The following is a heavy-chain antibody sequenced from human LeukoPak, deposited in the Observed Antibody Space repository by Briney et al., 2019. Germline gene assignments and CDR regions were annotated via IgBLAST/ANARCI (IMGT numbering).Heavy chain of an antibody. J-gene: IGHJ4*02. D-gene: IGHD3-22*01. CDR1: GFTFDDYG. Sequence: GGSLRLSCAASGFTFDDYGKSWVRHAPGKGLEWVSGINWNGGSTGYADSVKGRFAISRDNAKNSLYLQMNSLRAEDTAFYYCARDEHYDTSRFDYWGQGTLVTVSS. CDR2: INWNGGST. CDR3: ARDEHYDTSRFDY. V-gene: IGHV3-20*04.